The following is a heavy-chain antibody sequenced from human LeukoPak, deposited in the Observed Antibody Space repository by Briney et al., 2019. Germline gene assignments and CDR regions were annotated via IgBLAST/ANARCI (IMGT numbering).Heavy chain of an antibody. Sequence: GGSLRLSCAASGFTFGSYGMSWVRQAPGKGLEWVSAISGSGGSTYYADSVKGRFTISRDNSKNTLYLQMNRLRVEDAAVYYCARAPVTSCRGAFCYPFDYWGQGTLVTVSS. CDR3: ARAPVTSCRGAFCYPFDY. V-gene: IGHV3-23*01. D-gene: IGHD2-15*01. CDR2: ISGSGGST. J-gene: IGHJ4*02. CDR1: GFTFGSYG.